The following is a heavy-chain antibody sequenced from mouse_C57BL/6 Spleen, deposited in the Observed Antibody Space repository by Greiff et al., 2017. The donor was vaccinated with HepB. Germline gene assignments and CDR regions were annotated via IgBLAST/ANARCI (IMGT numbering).Heavy chain of an antibody. V-gene: IGHV1-64*01. D-gene: IGHD1-1*01. CDR1: GYTFTSYW. Sequence: VQLQESGAELVKPGASVKLSCKASGYTFTSYWMHWVKQRPGQGLEWIGMIHPNSGSTNYNEKFKSKATLTVDKSSSTAYMQLSSLTSEDSAVYYWAVVADWYFDVWGTGTTVTVSS. CDR3: AVVADWYFDV. J-gene: IGHJ1*03. CDR2: IHPNSGST.